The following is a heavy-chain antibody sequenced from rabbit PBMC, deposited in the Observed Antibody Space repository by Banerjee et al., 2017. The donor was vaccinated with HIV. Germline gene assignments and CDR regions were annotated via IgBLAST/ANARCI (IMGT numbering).Heavy chain of an antibody. V-gene: IGHV1S40*01. J-gene: IGHJ4*01. CDR2: INSGTGNT. D-gene: IGHD6-1*01. Sequence: QSLEESGGDLVKPGASLTLTCTASGFSFSSSYYMCWVRQAPGKGLEWIGYINSGTGNTDHASWAKGRFTISKTSSTTMTLQMTSLTAADTATYFCARGGGYVGYGYSLWGPGTLVTVS. CDR1: GFSFSSSYY. CDR3: ARGGGYVGYGYSL.